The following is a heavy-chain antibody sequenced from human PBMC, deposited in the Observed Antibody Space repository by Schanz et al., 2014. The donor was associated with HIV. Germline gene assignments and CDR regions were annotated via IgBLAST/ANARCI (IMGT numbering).Heavy chain of an antibody. J-gene: IGHJ4*02. D-gene: IGHD5-12*01. CDR1: GFTFSSYA. CDR2: ISGSGGSP. Sequence: EVQLLESGGGLVQPGGSLRLSCAASGFTFSSYAMSWVRQGPGKGLEWVSTISGSGGSPYYADSVKGRFTISRDNSKNTLYLQMNSLRAEDTAVYYCAKGLTIWLQPPFDYWGQGTLVTVSS. V-gene: IGHV3-23*01. CDR3: AKGLTIWLQPPFDY.